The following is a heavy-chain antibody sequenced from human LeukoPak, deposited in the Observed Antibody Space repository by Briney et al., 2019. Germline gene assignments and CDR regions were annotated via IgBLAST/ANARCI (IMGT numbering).Heavy chain of an antibody. V-gene: IGHV3-23*01. CDR1: GFTFSSYA. CDR2: IRGSGGST. D-gene: IGHD4-23*01. J-gene: IGHJ4*02. CDR3: AKDRLRWSGRGMDI. Sequence: AGASLRLSCAASGFTFSSYAMSWVRQAPGKGLEWVSAIRGSGGSTYYADSVKGRFTISRDNSKNTLYLQMNSLRAEDTAVYYCAKDRLRWSGRGMDIWGQGTLVTVSS.